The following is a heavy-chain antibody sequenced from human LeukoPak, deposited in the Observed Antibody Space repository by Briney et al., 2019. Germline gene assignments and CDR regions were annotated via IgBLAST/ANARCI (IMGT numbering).Heavy chain of an antibody. Sequence: GGSLRLSCEASGFTFSTYAMSWVRQAPGKGLEWVSTISDSGANTYYADSVEGRFTISRDNSKNTLYLQMNSLRAEDTAVYYCAKDTYSTSPYYFDYWGQGTLVTVSS. CDR3: AKDTYSTSPYYFDY. V-gene: IGHV3-23*01. J-gene: IGHJ4*02. CDR2: ISDSGANT. CDR1: GFTFSTYA. D-gene: IGHD1-26*01.